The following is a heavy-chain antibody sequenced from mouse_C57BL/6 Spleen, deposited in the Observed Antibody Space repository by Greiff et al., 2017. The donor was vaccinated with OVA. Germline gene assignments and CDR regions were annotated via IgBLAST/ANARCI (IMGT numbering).Heavy chain of an antibody. J-gene: IGHJ2*01. CDR2: ISDGGSYT. CDR1: GFTFSSYA. D-gene: IGHD4-1*01. V-gene: IGHV5-4*01. Sequence: EVQLQESGGGLVKPGGSLKLSCAASGFTFSSYAMSWVRQTPEKRLEWVATISDGGSYTYYPDNVKGRFTISRDNAKNNLYLQMSHLKSEDTAMYYCARDKLGFDYWGQGTTLTVSS. CDR3: ARDKLGFDY.